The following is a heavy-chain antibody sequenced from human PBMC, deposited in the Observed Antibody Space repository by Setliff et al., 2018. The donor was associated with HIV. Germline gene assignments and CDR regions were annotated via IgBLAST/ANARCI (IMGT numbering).Heavy chain of an antibody. J-gene: IGHJ5*02. CDR1: GFTFSASA. D-gene: IGHD2-15*01. V-gene: IGHV3-73*01. CDR2: IRSKASAYAT. Sequence: GSLRLSCAASGFTFSASAIHWVRQASGKGPEWVGHIRSKASAYATASTASVKGRFTVSRDDSSDTAYLHMSNLKSEDTATYYCARIIARVMAPIVDSKLVVPFDPWGQGTLVTVSS. CDR3: ARIIARVMAPIVDSKLVVPFDP.